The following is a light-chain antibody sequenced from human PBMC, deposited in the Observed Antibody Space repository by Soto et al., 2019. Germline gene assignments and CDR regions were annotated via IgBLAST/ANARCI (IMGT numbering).Light chain of an antibody. Sequence: EIVLTQSPGTLSLSPGERATLSCRASQSVSTNYLAWYQRKPGQAPRLLIYGASSRATDIPNRFSGSGSGKDFTLTITRLKAEHFAVYYCQQYGSSPPTFAQGTKVEIK. CDR3: QQYGSSPPT. CDR1: QSVSTNY. V-gene: IGKV3-20*01. J-gene: IGKJ1*01. CDR2: GAS.